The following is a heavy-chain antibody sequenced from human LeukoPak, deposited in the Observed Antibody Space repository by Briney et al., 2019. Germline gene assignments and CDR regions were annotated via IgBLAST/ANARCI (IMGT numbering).Heavy chain of an antibody. Sequence: GGSLRLSCAASGLTFSSYSMNWVRQAPGKGLEWVSSISSSSSYIYYADSVKGRFTISRDNAKNSLYLQMNSLRAEDTAVYYCARGPAVAGIFDYWGQGTLVTVSS. J-gene: IGHJ4*02. V-gene: IGHV3-21*01. CDR2: ISSSSSYI. CDR1: GLTFSSYS. D-gene: IGHD6-19*01. CDR3: ARGPAVAGIFDY.